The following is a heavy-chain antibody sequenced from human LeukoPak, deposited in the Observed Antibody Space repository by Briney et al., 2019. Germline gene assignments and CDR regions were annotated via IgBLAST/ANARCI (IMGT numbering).Heavy chain of an antibody. CDR2: IKQDGSEK. CDR3: XXDXXXXXXXFDS. Sequence: GGSLRVSCAASGFTFSTYWMSWVRQAPGKGLEWVANIKQDGSEKYYVDSVKGRFTISRDNAKNSLYLHMHSLRSEHTAMYYCXXDXXXXXXXFDSWGQGTLVTVSS. CDR1: GFTFSTYW. V-gene: IGHV3-7*01. J-gene: IGHJ4*02.